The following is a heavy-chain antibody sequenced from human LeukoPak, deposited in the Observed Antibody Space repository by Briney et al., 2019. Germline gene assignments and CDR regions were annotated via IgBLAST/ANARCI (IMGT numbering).Heavy chain of an antibody. D-gene: IGHD2-15*01. Sequence: SETLSLTCTVSGGSISSSSHFWGWIRQPPGKGLEWIGYIYYSGSTNYNPSLKSRVTISVDTSKNQFSLKLSSVTAADTAVYYCAREYHCSGGSCYDYNWFHPWGQGTLVTVSS. V-gene: IGHV4-61*01. CDR2: IYYSGST. CDR3: AREYHCSGGSCYDYNWFHP. J-gene: IGHJ5*02. CDR1: GGSISSSSHF.